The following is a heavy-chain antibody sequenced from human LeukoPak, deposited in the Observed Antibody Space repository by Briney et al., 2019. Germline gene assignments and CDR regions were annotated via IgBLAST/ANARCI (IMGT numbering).Heavy chain of an antibody. J-gene: IGHJ4*02. CDR1: GVTFSSYV. CDR3: ARDKTYYFDY. Sequence: PGGSLRLSCAASGVTFSSYVMNWVRQAPGKGLEWVAYISSSSGRTIYYADSVRGRFTISRDNAKNSLYLQMNSLRDEDTAVYYCARDKTYYFDYWGQGNLVTVSS. V-gene: IGHV3-48*02. CDR2: ISSSSGRTI.